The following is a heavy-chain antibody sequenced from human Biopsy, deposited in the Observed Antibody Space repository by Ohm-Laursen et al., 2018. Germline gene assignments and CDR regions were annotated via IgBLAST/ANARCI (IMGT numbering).Heavy chain of an antibody. V-gene: IGHV3-9*01. D-gene: IGHD1-26*01. CDR2: IRRNSAII. Sequence: SLRLSCTASGFTFDDYGMHWVHQPPGKGLEWVSGIRRNSAIIDYADSVRGRFTISRDNARRFLFLQMNNLKSEDTAFYYCARDRGGARYGMDVWGRGTTVTVSS. J-gene: IGHJ6*02. CDR3: ARDRGGARYGMDV. CDR1: GFTFDDYG.